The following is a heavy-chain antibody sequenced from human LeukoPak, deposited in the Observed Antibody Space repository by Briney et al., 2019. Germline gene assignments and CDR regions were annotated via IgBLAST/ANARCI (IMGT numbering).Heavy chain of an antibody. Sequence: SETLSLTCTVYGGSISGYYWSWIRQPPGKGLEWIGYIYYGGSTNYNPSLKSRVTISVDTSKNQFSLQLSSVTPAHTPVSYRARARNTAAVGTYAFHIWGQGTMVTVS. J-gene: IGHJ3*02. D-gene: IGHD6-13*01. CDR1: GGSISGYY. CDR3: ARARNTAAVGTYAFHI. CDR2: IYYGGST. V-gene: IGHV4-59*01.